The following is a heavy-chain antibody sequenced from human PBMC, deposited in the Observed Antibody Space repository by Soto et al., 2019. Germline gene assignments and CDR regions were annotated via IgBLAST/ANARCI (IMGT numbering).Heavy chain of an antibody. CDR2: ISYDGSNK. Sequence: PGGSLRLSCAASGFTLSSYGMHWVRQAPGKGLEWVAVISYDGSNKYYADSVKGRFTISRDNSKNTPYLQMNSLRAEDTAVYYCAKDLSYYDFWSGSHGMDVWGQGTTVTVSS. CDR3: AKDLSYYDFWSGSHGMDV. J-gene: IGHJ6*02. CDR1: GFTLSSYG. D-gene: IGHD3-3*01. V-gene: IGHV3-30*18.